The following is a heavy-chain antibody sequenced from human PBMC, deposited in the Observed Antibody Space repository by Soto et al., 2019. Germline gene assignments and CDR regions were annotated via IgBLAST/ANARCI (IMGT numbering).Heavy chain of an antibody. J-gene: IGHJ4*02. Sequence: PGGSLRLSCAASGFTFSNYGMHWVRQAPGKGLEWVALISYDGSTKFYVDSVKGRFTISRDNSKSSLYLQMNSLRTEDTAVYYCAKRADSSGYYPPDYWGQGTQVTVSS. V-gene: IGHV3-30*18. CDR1: GFTFSNYG. CDR3: AKRADSSGYYPPDY. CDR2: ISYDGSTK. D-gene: IGHD3-22*01.